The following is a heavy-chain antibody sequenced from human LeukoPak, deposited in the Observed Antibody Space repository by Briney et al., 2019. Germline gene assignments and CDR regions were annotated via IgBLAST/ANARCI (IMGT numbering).Heavy chain of an antibody. CDR1: GFTFSSYH. D-gene: IGHD1-26*01. Sequence: GGSLRLSCEVSGFTFSSYHMNWVRQAPGKGLEWVSSIGSSNSYIYYGDSMKGRFTISRDNAKNTLYLQMNNLRADDTAVYYCARAGSYRFDYWGLGTLVTVSS. CDR2: IGSSNSYI. CDR3: ARAGSYRFDY. V-gene: IGHV3-21*01. J-gene: IGHJ4*02.